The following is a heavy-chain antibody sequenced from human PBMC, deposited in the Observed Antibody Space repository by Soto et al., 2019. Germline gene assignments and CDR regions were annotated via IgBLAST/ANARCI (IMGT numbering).Heavy chain of an antibody. CDR1: GGSISSYY. CDR3: ASALPRATGFAP. J-gene: IGHJ5*02. Sequence: QVQLQESGPGLVKPSETLSLTCTVSGGSISSYYWSWIRQPPGKGLEWIGYIYYSRSTNYNPSLTSQVTISVDTSKNQFSLKLSSVTAADTAVYYCASALPRATGFAPWGQGTLVPVSS. CDR2: IYYSRST. V-gene: IGHV4-59*01. D-gene: IGHD5-12*01.